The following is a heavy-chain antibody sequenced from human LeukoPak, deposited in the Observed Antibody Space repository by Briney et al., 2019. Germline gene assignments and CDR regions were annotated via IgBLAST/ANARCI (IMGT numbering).Heavy chain of an antibody. J-gene: IGHJ6*03. D-gene: IGHD6-25*01. Sequence: SETLSLTCTVSGDSISSDSYYWSWIRQSAGRGLEWIGHIYTSGSTNHNPSLLSRVTISVDTSKNQFSLKLKSLTAADTAVYFCARGRRAPLYYMDVWGKGTTVTVSS. V-gene: IGHV4-61*09. CDR2: IYTSGST. CDR3: ARGRRAPLYYMDV. CDR1: GDSISSDSYY.